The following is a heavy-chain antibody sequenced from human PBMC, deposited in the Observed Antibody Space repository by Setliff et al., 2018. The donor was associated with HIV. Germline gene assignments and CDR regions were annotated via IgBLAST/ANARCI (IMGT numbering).Heavy chain of an antibody. J-gene: IGHJ1*01. CDR1: GGSFSGYS. CDR2: INDNGST. D-gene: IGHD6-19*01. CDR3: ADLYSGWYSAEYFQH. Sequence: PSETLSLTCAVYGGSFSGYSWSWIRQPPGKGLEWIGEINDNGSTNYNPSLKSRVTISVDTSKNQFSLKLSSVTAPDTAVYYCADLYSGWYSAEYFQHWGQGTLVTVSS. V-gene: IGHV4-34*01.